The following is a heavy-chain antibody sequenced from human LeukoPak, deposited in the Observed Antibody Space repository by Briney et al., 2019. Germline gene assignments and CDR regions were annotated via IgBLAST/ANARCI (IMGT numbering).Heavy chain of an antibody. CDR1: GFTFSSYA. CDR2: ISGSGGST. J-gene: IGHJ4*02. D-gene: IGHD5-18*01. V-gene: IGHV3-23*01. Sequence: LGGSLRLSCAASGFTFSSYAMSWVRQAPGKGLEWVSAISGSGGSTYYADSVKGRFTISRDNSKNTLYLQMNSLRAEDTAVYYCAKGGYSYGPMYYFDYWGQGTLVTVSS. CDR3: AKGGYSYGPMYYFDY.